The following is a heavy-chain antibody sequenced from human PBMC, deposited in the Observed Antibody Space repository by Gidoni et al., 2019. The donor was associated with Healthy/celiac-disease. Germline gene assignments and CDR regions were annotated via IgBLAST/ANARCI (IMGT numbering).Heavy chain of an antibody. V-gene: IGHV1-69*01. CDR3: ARSAELAADAGYYFDY. J-gene: IGHJ4*02. Sequence: QVQLVQSGAEVKKPGSSVKVSCKASGGTFSSYAISWVRQAPGQGLEWMGGIIPIFGTANYAQKFQGRVTITADESTSTAYMELSSLRSEDTAVYYCARSAELAADAGYYFDYWGQGTLVTVSS. D-gene: IGHD1-26*01. CDR2: IIPIFGTA. CDR1: GGTFSSYA.